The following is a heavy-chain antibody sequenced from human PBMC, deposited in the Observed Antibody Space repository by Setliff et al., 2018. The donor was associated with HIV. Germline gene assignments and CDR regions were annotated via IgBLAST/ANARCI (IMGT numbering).Heavy chain of an antibody. D-gene: IGHD3-9*01. CDR3: ARARLQGIVTAVGPRDNCLDP. V-gene: IGHV1-18*04. J-gene: IGHJ5*02. Sequence: ASVQVSCKASGYNFINYGISWVRQAPGQGLEWMGWISAYNGNTNYAPRLLGRVTMTTDTSTSTAYMEVRSLSPDDTAVYYCARARLQGIVTAVGPRDNCLDPWGQGTRVTVSS. CDR1: GYNFINYG. CDR2: ISAYNGNT.